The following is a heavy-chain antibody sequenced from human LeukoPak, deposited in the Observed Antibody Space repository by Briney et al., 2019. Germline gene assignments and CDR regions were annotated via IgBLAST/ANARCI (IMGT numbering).Heavy chain of an antibody. V-gene: IGHV3-21*01. D-gene: IGHD1-1*01. J-gene: IGHJ4*02. CDR2: ISSSSSYI. Sequence: GGPLRLSCAASGFTFSSYSMNWVRQAPGKGLEWVSSISSSSSYIHYADPVRGRFTISRDNAKNSLFLQMNSLRGEDTAVYYCARCTTGKTFGSLREIKKSREIDYWGQGTLVTVSS. CDR1: GFTFSSYS. CDR3: ARCTTGKTFGSLREIKKSREIDY.